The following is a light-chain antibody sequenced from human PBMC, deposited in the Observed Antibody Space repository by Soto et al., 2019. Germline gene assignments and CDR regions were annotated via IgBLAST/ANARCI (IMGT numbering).Light chain of an antibody. CDR1: QDISNY. V-gene: IGKV1-33*01. Sequence: DIQMTQSPSSLSASVGDRVTITCQASQDISNYLNWYQQKPGKAPKLLIYDASNLETGVPSRFSGSGSWTDFTFTISSLQPEDIATYYCQQYDNHPITFGQGTRLEIK. CDR3: QQYDNHPIT. CDR2: DAS. J-gene: IGKJ5*01.